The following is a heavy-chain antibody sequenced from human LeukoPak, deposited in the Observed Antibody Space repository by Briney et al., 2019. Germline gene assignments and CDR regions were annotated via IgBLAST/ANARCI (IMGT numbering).Heavy chain of an antibody. CDR2: IYYSGST. Sequence: SETLSLTCTVSGGSISSSSYYWGWIRQPPGKGLEWIGSIYYSGSTYYNPSLKSRVTISVDTSKNQFSLKLSSVTAADTAVYYCARPGIAAAGGGYFDYWGQRTLVTVSS. J-gene: IGHJ4*02. D-gene: IGHD6-13*01. CDR1: GGSISSSSYY. CDR3: ARPGIAAAGGGYFDY. V-gene: IGHV4-39*01.